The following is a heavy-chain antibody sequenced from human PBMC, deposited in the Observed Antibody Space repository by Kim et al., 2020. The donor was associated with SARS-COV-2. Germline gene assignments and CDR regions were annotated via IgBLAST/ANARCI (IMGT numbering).Heavy chain of an antibody. Sequence: VSYISTSGSTIYYADSVQGRFTISRDNAKNSLYLQMNSLRSEDTAVYYFTRDTPLVRGFLDYSVQGT. CDR2: ISTSGSTI. D-gene: IGHD3-10*01. V-gene: IGHV3-48*03. CDR3: TRDTPLVRGFLDY. J-gene: IGHJ4*02.